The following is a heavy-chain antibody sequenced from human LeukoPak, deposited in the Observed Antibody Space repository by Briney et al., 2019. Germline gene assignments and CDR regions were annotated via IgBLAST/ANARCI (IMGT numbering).Heavy chain of an antibody. CDR3: ARASQTGTYDY. V-gene: IGHV3-66*02. Sequence: HPGGSLRLSCAASGLNVSSNYMSWVRQAPGKGLEWVSVIYSGGSTYYADSVKGRFTISRDNSKNTLYLQMNSLRAEDTAVYYCARASQTGTYDYWGQGTLVTVSS. CDR1: GLNVSSNY. D-gene: IGHD1-7*01. J-gene: IGHJ4*02. CDR2: IYSGGST.